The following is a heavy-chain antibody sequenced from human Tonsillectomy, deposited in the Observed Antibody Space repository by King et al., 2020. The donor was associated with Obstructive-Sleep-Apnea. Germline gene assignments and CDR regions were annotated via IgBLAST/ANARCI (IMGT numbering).Heavy chain of an antibody. V-gene: IGHV4-59*01. Sequence: LQLQESGPGLVKPSETLSLRCSVSGASTRTNYWGWIRHTPGKGLEWIGCIFSPGSTHYNPSLKSRVTISLDTSKNQFSLSLRSVTAADTAVYYCARYSSGLYYLDYWGQGTLVTVSS. CDR2: IFSPGST. CDR3: ARYSSGLYYLDY. D-gene: IGHD6-19*01. CDR1: GASTRTNY. J-gene: IGHJ4*02.